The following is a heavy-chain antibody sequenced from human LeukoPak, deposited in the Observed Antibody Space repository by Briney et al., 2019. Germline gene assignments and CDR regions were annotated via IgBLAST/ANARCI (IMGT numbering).Heavy chain of an antibody. CDR1: GDSVFSNSAA. J-gene: IGHJ4*02. CDR3: VRGIPALDY. CDR2: AYYGTKWYN. V-gene: IGHV6-1*01. D-gene: IGHD2-2*01. Sequence: SQTLPLTCAISGDSVFSNSAAWHWLRQSPSRGLEWLGRAYYGTKWYNDYALSVKSRITINQDTSKNQFSLQLNSVTPGDTAVYYCVRGIPALDYWGRGSLVSDSS.